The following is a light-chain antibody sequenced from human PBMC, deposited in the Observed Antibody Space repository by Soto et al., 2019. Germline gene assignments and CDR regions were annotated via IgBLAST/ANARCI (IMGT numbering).Light chain of an antibody. CDR2: DIS. J-gene: IGLJ2*01. V-gene: IGLV2-14*03. Sequence: QSALTQPASVSESPGQSITISCTGTSSDVGASDFVSWYQQHPGKAAELIIYDISNRPSGVSNRFSGSKSGNTASLTISGLQAEDESDYYCSSYTTSHTLVFGGGTQLTVL. CDR3: SSYTTSHTLV. CDR1: SSDVGASDF.